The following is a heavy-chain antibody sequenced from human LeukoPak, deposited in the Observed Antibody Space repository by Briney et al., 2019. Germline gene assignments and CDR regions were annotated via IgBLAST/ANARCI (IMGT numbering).Heavy chain of an antibody. J-gene: IGHJ4*02. V-gene: IGHV1-2*06. D-gene: IGHD3-10*01. Sequence: ASVKVSCKASGYTLTDYYMHWVRQAPGQGLEGMGRINPSSGDANYAHKFQGRVTMTRDTSIGTAYMELSRLRSDDSAIYYCARGSGLGHHFEYWGQGTLVTVSS. CDR1: GYTLTDYY. CDR3: ARGSGLGHHFEY. CDR2: INPSSGDA.